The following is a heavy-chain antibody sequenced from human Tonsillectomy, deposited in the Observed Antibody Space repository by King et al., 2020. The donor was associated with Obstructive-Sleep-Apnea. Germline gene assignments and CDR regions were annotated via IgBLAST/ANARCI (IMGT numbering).Heavy chain of an antibody. J-gene: IGHJ3*02. Sequence: VQLVESGGGVVQPGRSLRLSCAASGFTFSSYAMHWVRQAPGKGLEWVAVISYDGSNKYYADSVKGRFTISRANSKNTLYLQMNSLRAEDTAVYYCARDLYYYDSSGYYYSKGNAFDIWGQGTMVTVSS. D-gene: IGHD3-22*01. CDR1: GFTFSSYA. V-gene: IGHV3-30*04. CDR2: ISYDGSNK. CDR3: ARDLYYYDSSGYYYSKGNAFDI.